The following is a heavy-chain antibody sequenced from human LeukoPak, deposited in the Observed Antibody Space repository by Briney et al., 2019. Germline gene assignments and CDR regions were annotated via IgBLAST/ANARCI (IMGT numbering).Heavy chain of an antibody. CDR3: AREVGLWFGELLIGNWFDP. CDR2: ISYVGSNK. D-gene: IGHD3-10*01. J-gene: IGHJ5*02. Sequence: GGSLRLSCAASGFTFSSYAMHWVRQAPGKGLEWVAVISYVGSNKYYADSVKGRFTISRDNSKNTLYLQMNSLRAEDTAVYYCAREVGLWFGELLIGNWFDPWGQGTLVTVSS. V-gene: IGHV3-30*04. CDR1: GFTFSSYA.